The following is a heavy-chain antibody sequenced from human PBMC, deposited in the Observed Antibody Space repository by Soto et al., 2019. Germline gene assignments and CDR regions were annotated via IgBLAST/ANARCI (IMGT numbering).Heavy chain of an antibody. Sequence: SETLSLTCTVSGGSISSGGYYWSWIRQHPGKGLEWIGYIYYSGSTYYNPSLKSRVTISVDTSKNQLSLKLSSVTAADTAVYYCARARDYYGSGSYPDYFDDWGQGTLVTVSS. CDR3: ARARDYYGSGSYPDYFDD. CDR2: IYYSGST. V-gene: IGHV4-31*03. D-gene: IGHD3-10*01. CDR1: GGSISSGGYY. J-gene: IGHJ4*02.